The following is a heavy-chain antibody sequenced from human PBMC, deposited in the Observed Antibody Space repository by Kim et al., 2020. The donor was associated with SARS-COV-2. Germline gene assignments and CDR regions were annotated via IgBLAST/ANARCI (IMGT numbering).Heavy chain of an antibody. CDR1: GGTFSSYA. J-gene: IGHJ4*02. Sequence: SVKVSCKASGGTFSSYAISWVRQAPGQGLEWMGGIIPIFGTANYAQKFQGRVTITADESTSTAYMELSSLRSEDTAVYYCARGYRGAEGSSFDYWGQGTLVTVSS. V-gene: IGHV1-69*13. CDR3: ARGYRGAEGSSFDY. CDR2: IIPIFGTA. D-gene: IGHD1-26*01.